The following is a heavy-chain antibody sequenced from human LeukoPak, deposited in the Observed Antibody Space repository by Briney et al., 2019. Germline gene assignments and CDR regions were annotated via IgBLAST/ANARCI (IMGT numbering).Heavy chain of an antibody. CDR1: GDKFSAYV. CDR3: VRSWGTYVDVLSEQFYYGMDV. Sequence: SVKVSCKASGDKFSAYVFTWVRQAPGQGLEWMGRIIPIVGVTKYAQRVQGRITITADISTTTAYMELTSLRSGDSAVYYCVRSWGTYVDVLSEQFYYGMDVWGQGTTVTVSS. J-gene: IGHJ6*02. V-gene: IGHV1-69*04. D-gene: IGHD3-9*01. CDR2: IIPIVGVT.